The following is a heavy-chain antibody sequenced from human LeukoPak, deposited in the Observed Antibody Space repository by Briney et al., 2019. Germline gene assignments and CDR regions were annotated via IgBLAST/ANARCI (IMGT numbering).Heavy chain of an antibody. D-gene: IGHD2-15*01. CDR3: ARGEFCSGGSCYFFWYFDL. Sequence: GGSLRLSCAASGFTFSSYAMSWVRQAPGKGLEWVSVIYSGGSTYYADSVKGRFTISRDNSKNTLYLQMGSLRTEDMAVYYCARGEFCSGGSCYFFWYFDLWGRGTLVTVSS. CDR1: GFTFSSYA. V-gene: IGHV3-66*01. CDR2: IYSGGST. J-gene: IGHJ2*01.